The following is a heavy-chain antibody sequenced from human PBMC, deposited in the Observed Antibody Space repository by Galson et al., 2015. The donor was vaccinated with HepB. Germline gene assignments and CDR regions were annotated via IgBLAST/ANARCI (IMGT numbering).Heavy chain of an antibody. CDR2: ISYDGSNK. D-gene: IGHD2-21*02. V-gene: IGHV3-30*18. CDR1: GFTFSSYG. CDR3: AKDRLGGDCCDAFDI. J-gene: IGHJ3*02. Sequence: SLRLSCAASGFTFSSYGMHWVRQAPGKGLEWVAVISYDGSNKYYADSVKGRFTISRDNSKNTLYLQMNSLRAEDTAVYYCAKDRLGGDCCDAFDIWGQGTMVTVSS.